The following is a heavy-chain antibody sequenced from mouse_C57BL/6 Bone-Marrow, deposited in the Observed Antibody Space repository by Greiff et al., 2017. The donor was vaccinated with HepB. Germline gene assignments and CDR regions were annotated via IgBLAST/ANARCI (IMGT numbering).Heavy chain of an antibody. D-gene: IGHD1-1*01. CDR2: IDPETGGT. CDR3: TSGIFITTVVRDY. J-gene: IGHJ2*01. V-gene: IGHV1-15*01. Sequence: QVQLQQSGAELVRPGASVTLSCKASGYTFTDYEMHWVKQTPVHGLEWIGAIDPETGGTAYNQKFKGKAILTADKSSSTAYMELRSLTSEDSAVYYCTSGIFITTVVRDYRGQGTTLTVSS. CDR1: GYTFTDYE.